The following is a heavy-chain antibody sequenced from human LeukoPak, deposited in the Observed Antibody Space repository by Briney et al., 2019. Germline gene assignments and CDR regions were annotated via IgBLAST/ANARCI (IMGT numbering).Heavy chain of an antibody. CDR1: GYTISDYY. D-gene: IGHD3-10*01. V-gene: IGHV1-2*06. Sequence: ASVKVSCKASGYTISDYYMHWVRQAPGQGLEWLGRINPNNGVTKYAQKFQGRVTMTRDASINTAYMEVTRLTPDDTAVYYCARGGLWFGDHRRMDAWGEGTLVTVSS. CDR2: INPNNGVT. CDR3: ARGGLWFGDHRRMDA. J-gene: IGHJ6*04.